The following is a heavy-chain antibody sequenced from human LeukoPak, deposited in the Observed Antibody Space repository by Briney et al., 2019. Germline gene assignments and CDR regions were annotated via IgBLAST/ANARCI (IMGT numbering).Heavy chain of an antibody. Sequence: TGGSLRLSCAASGFTFSDYYMSWIRQAPGKGLEWVSYITNSGRTIYYTDSVKGRFTISRDNAKNSLYLQMNSLRAEDTAVYYCARDQGYFDLWGRGTLVTVSS. CDR2: ITNSGRTI. CDR1: GFTFSDYY. CDR3: ARDQGYFDL. V-gene: IGHV3-11*04. J-gene: IGHJ2*01.